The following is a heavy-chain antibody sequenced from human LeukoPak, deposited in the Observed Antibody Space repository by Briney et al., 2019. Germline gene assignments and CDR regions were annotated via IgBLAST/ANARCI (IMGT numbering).Heavy chain of an antibody. CDR3: ARDLNWGFDY. CDR1: GFTFSYYS. J-gene: IGHJ4*02. V-gene: IGHV3-21*01. D-gene: IGHD7-27*01. CDR2: IGGSGEGLGSGV. Sequence: GGSLRLSCAASGFTFSYYSMNWVRQAPGKGRECVYTIGGSGEGLGSGVYYADSVKGRFTIYRDNVKMSFYLQMNSLSAEDTAFYSCARDLNWGFDYWGQGALVTVSS.